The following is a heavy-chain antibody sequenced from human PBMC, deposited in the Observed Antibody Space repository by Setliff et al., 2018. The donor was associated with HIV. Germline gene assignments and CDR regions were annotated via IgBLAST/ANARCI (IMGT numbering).Heavy chain of an antibody. V-gene: IGHV1-2*02. D-gene: IGHD3-16*02. J-gene: IGHJ4*02. CDR3: ARVPPLKAFGGVISLYYFDY. Sequence: ASVKVSCKASGYTFTSNFIHWVRQAPGQGLEWMGWISPYDAARKISQKFRGRVSLTTDTSINTAYMELGGLHSDDTAVYYCARVPPLKAFGGVISLYYFDYWGQGTQVTVSS. CDR1: GYTFTSNF. CDR2: ISPYDAAR.